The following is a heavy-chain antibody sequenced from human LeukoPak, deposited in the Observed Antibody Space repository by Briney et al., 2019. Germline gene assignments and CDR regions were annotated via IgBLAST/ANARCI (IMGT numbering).Heavy chain of an antibody. CDR1: GDSVSSNSAV. J-gene: IGHJ3*02. V-gene: IGHV6-1*01. Sequence: SQTLSLTCAISGDSVSSNSAVWNWIRQSPSRGLEWLGRTYYRSKWYNYYAVSVKSRITIKPDTSKNQFSLQLNSATPEDTAVYCCARLGLGGAFDIWGQGTMVTVSS. CDR3: ARLGLGGAFDI. CDR2: TYYRSKWYN. D-gene: IGHD2-15*01.